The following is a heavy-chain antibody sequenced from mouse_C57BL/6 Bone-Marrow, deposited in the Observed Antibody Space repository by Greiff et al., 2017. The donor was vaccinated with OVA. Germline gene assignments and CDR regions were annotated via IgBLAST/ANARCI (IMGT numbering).Heavy chain of an antibody. CDR3: ARSPVITTVVADYFDY. Sequence: VQLKESGPGLAKPSQTLSLTCSVTGYSITSDYWNWIRKFPGNKLEYMGYISYSGSTYYNPSLKSRISITRDTSKNQYYLQLNSVTTEDTATYYCARSPVITTVVADYFDYWGQGTTLTVSS. V-gene: IGHV3-8*01. D-gene: IGHD1-1*01. CDR2: ISYSGST. CDR1: GYSITSDY. J-gene: IGHJ2*01.